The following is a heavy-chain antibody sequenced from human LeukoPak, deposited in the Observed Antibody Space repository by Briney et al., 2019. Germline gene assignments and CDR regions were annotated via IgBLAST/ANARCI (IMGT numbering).Heavy chain of an antibody. CDR1: GGSFSGYY. D-gene: IGHD1-26*01. CDR2: INHNGST. J-gene: IGHJ3*02. CDR3: ASPEGGEPDFDAFDI. V-gene: IGHV4-34*01. Sequence: PAETLSLTCAVYGGSFSGYYWSWIRQPPGKGLEWIGEINHNGSTNYNPSLKSRVTISVDTSKNQLSLKLSSVTAADTAVYYCASPEGGEPDFDAFDIWGQGTMVTASS.